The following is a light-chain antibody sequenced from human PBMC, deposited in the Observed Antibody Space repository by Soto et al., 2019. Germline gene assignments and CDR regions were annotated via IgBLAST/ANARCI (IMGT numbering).Light chain of an antibody. CDR1: QSVRSGY. CDR2: GAS. V-gene: IGKV3-20*01. J-gene: IGKJ1*01. Sequence: EIVLTQSPGTLSLSPGERSTLSCRASQSVRSGYFAWYQQKPGQAPRLLIVGASSRATGIPSRFSGSGSGTEFTLTISSLQPDDFATYYCQQYNSYWTFGQGTKVDIK. CDR3: QQYNSYWT.